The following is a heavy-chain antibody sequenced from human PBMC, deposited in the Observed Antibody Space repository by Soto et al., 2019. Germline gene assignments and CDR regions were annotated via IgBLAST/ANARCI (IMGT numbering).Heavy chain of an antibody. Sequence: QVQLVESGGGVVQPGRSLRLSCAASGFTFSSYAMHWVRQAPGKGLEWVAVISYDGSNKYYADSVKGRFTISRDNSKNTLYLQMNSLRAEDTAIYYCVGLHYDYWGQGTLVTVSS. CDR1: GFTFSSYA. J-gene: IGHJ4*02. D-gene: IGHD5-12*01. V-gene: IGHV3-30-3*01. CDR3: VGLHYDY. CDR2: ISYDGSNK.